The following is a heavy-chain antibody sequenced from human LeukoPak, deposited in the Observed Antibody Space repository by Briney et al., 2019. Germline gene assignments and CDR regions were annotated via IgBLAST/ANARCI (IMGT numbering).Heavy chain of an antibody. J-gene: IGHJ5*02. D-gene: IGHD3-22*01. CDR2: IYYDGST. CDR3: AREPGFDSSGYLNWFDP. CDR1: GASISSYY. V-gene: IGHV4-59*01. Sequence: SETLSLTCTVSGASISSYYWTWIRQPPGQGLQWVGYIYYDGSTNYNPSLKSRVTISVDTSKKQFSLKLSSVTAADTAVYYCAREPGFDSSGYLNWFDPWGQGTLVTVSS.